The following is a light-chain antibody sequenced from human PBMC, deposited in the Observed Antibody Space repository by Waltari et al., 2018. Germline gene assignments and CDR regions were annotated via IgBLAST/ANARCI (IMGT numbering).Light chain of an antibody. V-gene: IGLV1-40*01. J-gene: IGLJ2*01. Sequence: QSVLTQPPSVSGAPGQRVTISCTGSSSNIGAGYDVPWYQQPPGTAPNLLMYGNSNRPSGVPDRFSGSKSGTSASLAITGLQAEDEADYYCQSYDSSLSGSRVFGGGTKLTVL. CDR1: SSNIGAGYD. CDR3: QSYDSSLSGSRV. CDR2: GNS.